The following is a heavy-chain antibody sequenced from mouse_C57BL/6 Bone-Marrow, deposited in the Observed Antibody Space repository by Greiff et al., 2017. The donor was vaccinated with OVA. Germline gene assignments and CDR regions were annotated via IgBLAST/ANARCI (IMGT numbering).Heavy chain of an antibody. J-gene: IGHJ3*01. CDR3: AGDYDGRVWFAY. D-gene: IGHD2-4*01. CDR2: INTSSGYT. Sequence: QVQLQQSGAELARPGASVKMSCKASGYTFTSYTMHWVKQRPGQGLEWIGYINTSSGYTKYNQKFKDKATLTADKSSSTAYRQLSSLTSEDSAVYYGAGDYDGRVWFAYWGQGTLVTVSA. V-gene: IGHV1-4*01. CDR1: GYTFTSYT.